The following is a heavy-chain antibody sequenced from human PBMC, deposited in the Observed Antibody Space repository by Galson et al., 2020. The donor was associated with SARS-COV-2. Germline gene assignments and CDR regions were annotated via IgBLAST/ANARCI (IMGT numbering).Heavy chain of an antibody. J-gene: IGHJ4*02. D-gene: IGHD1-26*01. CDR2: ISSYNGDT. CDR1: GYTFSNYG. Sequence: ASVKVSCKASGYTFSNYGISWVRQAPGQGLDWIGWISSYNGDTNYAQKFQGRVTMTTDTSTTTVYMELRSLRSDDTAVYYCARRGTYPSFDDYWGQRTLVTVSA. CDR3: ARRGTYPSFDDY. V-gene: IGHV1-18*01.